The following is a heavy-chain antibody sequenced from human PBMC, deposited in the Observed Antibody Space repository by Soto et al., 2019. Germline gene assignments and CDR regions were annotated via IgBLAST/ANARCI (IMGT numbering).Heavy chain of an antibody. J-gene: IGHJ6*02. V-gene: IGHV3-30*18. D-gene: IGHD3-3*01. CDR1: GFTFSSYG. CDR3: AKTHTPITIFGVVHYYYYGMDV. CDR2: ISYDGSNK. Sequence: GGSLRLSCAASGFTFSSYGMHWVRQAPGKGLEWVAVISYDGSNKYYADSVKGRFTISRDNSKNTLYLQMNSLRAEDTAVYYCAKTHTPITIFGVVHYYYYGMDVWGQGTTVTVSS.